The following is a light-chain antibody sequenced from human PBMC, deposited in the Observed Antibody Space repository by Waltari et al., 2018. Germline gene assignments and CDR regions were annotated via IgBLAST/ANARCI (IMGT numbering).Light chain of an antibody. CDR2: EVS. J-gene: IGLJ1*01. Sequence: QSALTQPASVSGSPGQSITISCTGTSRDVAAYNYVSWSQQHPGQATKPLIFEVSNRPSGFSTRFPRSTSGNTASRTISWLQAEDEADYYCSSYTRSTTFVFGTGTKVTVL. CDR1: SRDVAAYNY. CDR3: SSYTRSTTFV. V-gene: IGLV2-14*01.